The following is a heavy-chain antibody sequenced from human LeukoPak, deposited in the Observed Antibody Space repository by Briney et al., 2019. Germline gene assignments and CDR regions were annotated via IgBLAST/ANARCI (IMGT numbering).Heavy chain of an antibody. CDR2: ISSDGSNK. Sequence: GGSLRLSCAASGFSFSTYAMHWVRQAPGKGLERVAVISSDGSNKYYADSVEGRFTISRDHSKNTMYVQMNSLRVEDTAVYYCARSGGGSTWYFDYWGQGTLVTVSS. V-gene: IGHV3-30*03. D-gene: IGHD1-1*01. J-gene: IGHJ4*02. CDR3: ARSGGGSTWYFDY. CDR1: GFSFSTYA.